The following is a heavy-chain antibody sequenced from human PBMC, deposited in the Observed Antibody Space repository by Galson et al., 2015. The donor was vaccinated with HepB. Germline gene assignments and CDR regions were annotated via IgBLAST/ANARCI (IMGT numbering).Heavy chain of an antibody. J-gene: IGHJ4*02. CDR3: ARGGGTLFGGVIQYYFDY. CDR2: ILPIFGST. V-gene: IGHV1-69*13. D-gene: IGHD3-3*01. Sequence: SVKVSCKASGGSFCRNAISWVRQAPGQGLEWMGGILPIFGSTDYAQKFQGRVTITADESTSTAYMDLSSLRSEDTAVYYCARGGGTLFGGVIQYYFDYWGQGTLVTVSS. CDR1: GGSFCRNA.